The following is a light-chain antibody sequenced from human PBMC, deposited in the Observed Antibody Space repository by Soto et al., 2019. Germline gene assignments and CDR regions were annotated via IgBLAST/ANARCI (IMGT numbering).Light chain of an antibody. J-gene: IGKJ1*01. CDR2: DAS. CDR3: QQRSNWPAT. CDR1: QRVSSY. V-gene: IGKV3-11*01. Sequence: EIVLTQSPAPLSLSPGERATLSCRASQRVSSYLAWYQQKPGQAPRLLIYDASNRATGIPARFSGSGSGTDFTLTISSLEPEDFAVYYCQQRSNWPATFGQGTKVEIK.